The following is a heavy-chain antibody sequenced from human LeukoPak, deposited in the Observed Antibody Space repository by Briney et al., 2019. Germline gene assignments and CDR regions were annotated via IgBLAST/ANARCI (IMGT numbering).Heavy chain of an antibody. J-gene: IGHJ6*02. Sequence: PGGSLRLSCAASGFTFSSYSMNWVRQAPGKGLEWVSSISSSSGYIYYADSVKGRFTISRDNAKNSLYLQMNSLRAEDTAVYYCARWPLPGYSGQSYYYGMDVWGQGTTVTVSS. CDR1: GFTFSSYS. D-gene: IGHD5-12*01. CDR3: ARWPLPGYSGQSYYYGMDV. V-gene: IGHV3-21*01. CDR2: ISSSSGYI.